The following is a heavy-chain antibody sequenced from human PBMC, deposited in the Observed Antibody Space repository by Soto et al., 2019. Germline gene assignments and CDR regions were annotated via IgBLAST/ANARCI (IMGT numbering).Heavy chain of an antibody. D-gene: IGHD3-22*01. Sequence: SVKVSCKASGFTFTSSAVQWVRQARGQRLEWIGWIVVGSGNTNYAQKFQERVTITRDMSTSTAYMELSSLRSEDTAVYYCAADDSGPDYYDSSGGMDVWGQGTTVTVSS. CDR2: IVVGSGNT. CDR1: GFTFTSSA. J-gene: IGHJ6*02. CDR3: AADDSGPDYYDSSGGMDV. V-gene: IGHV1-58*01.